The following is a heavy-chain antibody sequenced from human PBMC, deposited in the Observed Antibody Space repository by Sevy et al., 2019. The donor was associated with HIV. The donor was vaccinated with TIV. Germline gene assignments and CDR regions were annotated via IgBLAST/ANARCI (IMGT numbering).Heavy chain of an antibody. J-gene: IGHJ3*02. CDR1: GFTVVSYA. CDR2: IYASGSTT. V-gene: IGHV3-23*01. Sequence: GGSLRLSCKPSGFTVVSYAMNWVRQAPGKGLEWVSTIYASGSTTYHSDSLRGRFSISRDDSKNTLYLQMNSLKTEDTAIYYCVGGRFDSSGSFDALDIWGQGTMVTVSS. D-gene: IGHD3-22*01. CDR3: VGGRFDSSGSFDALDI.